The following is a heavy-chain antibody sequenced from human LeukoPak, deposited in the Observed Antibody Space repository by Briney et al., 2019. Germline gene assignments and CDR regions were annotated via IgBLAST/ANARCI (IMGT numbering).Heavy chain of an antibody. CDR1: GFTFSSYG. CDR2: ISYDGSNK. D-gene: IGHD5-24*01. Sequence: PGRSLRLSCAASGFTFSSYGMHWVRQAPGKGLEWVAVISYDGSNKYYADSVKGRFTISRDNSKNTLYLQMSSLRAEDTAVYYCANVEMATAGSWGQGTLVTVSS. J-gene: IGHJ5*02. V-gene: IGHV3-30*18. CDR3: ANVEMATAGS.